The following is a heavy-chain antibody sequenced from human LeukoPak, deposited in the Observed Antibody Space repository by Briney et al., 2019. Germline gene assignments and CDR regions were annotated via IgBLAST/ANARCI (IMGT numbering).Heavy chain of an antibody. V-gene: IGHV1-69*04. Sequence: SVKVSCKASGGTFSSYAISWVRQAPGQGLEWMGRIIPILGIANYAQKFQGRVTITADKSTSTAYMELSSLRSEDTAVYYCATDFAYYYDSSGYEGIDIWGQGTMVTVSS. D-gene: IGHD3-22*01. CDR2: IIPILGIA. CDR1: GGTFSSYA. CDR3: ATDFAYYYDSSGYEGIDI. J-gene: IGHJ3*02.